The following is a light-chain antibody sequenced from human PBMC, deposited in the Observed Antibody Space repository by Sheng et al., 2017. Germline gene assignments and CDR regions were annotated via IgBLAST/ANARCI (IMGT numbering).Light chain of an antibody. Sequence: SYELTQPPSVSVTPGQTARITCSGDALPQQYAFWFQQKPGQTPILVVFKDIERPSGIPERFSGSRSGTTVTLTISGVQSEDEAVYYCQSVDSSGSYWVFGGGTKLTV. J-gene: IGLJ3*02. V-gene: IGLV3-25*03. CDR3: QSVDSSGSYWV. CDR2: KDI. CDR1: ALPQQY.